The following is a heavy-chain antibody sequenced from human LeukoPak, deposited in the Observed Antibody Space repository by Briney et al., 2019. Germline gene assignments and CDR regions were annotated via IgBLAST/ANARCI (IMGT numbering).Heavy chain of an antibody. V-gene: IGHV3-23*01. CDR3: AKDAVAPGSSGDYFDY. J-gene: IGHJ4*02. Sequence: GGSLRLSCAASGFTFSSNAMSWVRQAPGKGLEWVSVITGNGGRTDYADSVKGRFTISRDNSKNTLSLQMNSLRAEDTAEYYCAKDAVAPGSSGDYFDYWGQGTLVTVSS. D-gene: IGHD3-10*01. CDR2: ITGNGGRT. CDR1: GFTFSSNA.